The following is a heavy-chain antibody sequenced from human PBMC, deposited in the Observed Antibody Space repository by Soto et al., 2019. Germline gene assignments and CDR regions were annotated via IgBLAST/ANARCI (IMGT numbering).Heavy chain of an antibody. V-gene: IGHV3-66*01. D-gene: IGHD4-17*01. J-gene: IGHJ3*02. Sequence: EVQLVESGGGLVQPGGSLRLSCAASGFTVSSNYMSWVRQAPGKGLEWVSVIYSGGSTYYADSVKGRFTISRDNSKNTLYLQMNSLRAEDTAVYYCARDDYGDYAGAFDIWGQGTMVTVCS. CDR2: IYSGGST. CDR3: ARDDYGDYAGAFDI. CDR1: GFTVSSNY.